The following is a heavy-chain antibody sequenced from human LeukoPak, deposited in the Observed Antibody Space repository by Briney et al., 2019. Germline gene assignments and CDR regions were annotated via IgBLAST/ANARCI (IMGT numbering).Heavy chain of an antibody. D-gene: IGHD6-13*01. J-gene: IGHJ4*02. CDR2: ISANTGKT. V-gene: IGHV1-18*01. CDR1: GYTFATYG. Sequence: ASVKVSCKASGYTFATYGFCWVRQAPGHGLEWMGWISANTGKTDYARKFQGRVTMTTDTSTNTAYMELRSLRPDDTAVYYCAKVAGDRMDYWGQGTLLTVSS. CDR3: AKVAGDRMDY.